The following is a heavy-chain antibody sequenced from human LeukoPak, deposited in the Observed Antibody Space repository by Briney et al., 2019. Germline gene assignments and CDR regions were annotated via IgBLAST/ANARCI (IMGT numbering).Heavy chain of an antibody. Sequence: GGSLRLSCAASGFTVSSNYMSWVGQAPGKWLEWVSVIYSGGSTYYADSVKGRFTISRDNSKNTLYLQMNSLRAEDTAVYYCARTVTTKAFDIWGQGTMVTVSS. CDR3: ARTVTTKAFDI. CDR2: IYSGGST. CDR1: GFTVSSNY. V-gene: IGHV3-66*02. D-gene: IGHD4-11*01. J-gene: IGHJ3*02.